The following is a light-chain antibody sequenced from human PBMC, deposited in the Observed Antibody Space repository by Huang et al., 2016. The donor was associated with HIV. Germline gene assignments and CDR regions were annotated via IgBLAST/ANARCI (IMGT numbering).Light chain of an antibody. CDR3: HQYGSPPFT. CDR1: QSISSSS. J-gene: IGKJ3*01. V-gene: IGKV3-20*01. CDR2: GAS. Sequence: EIVLTQSPGTLSLSPGERATLSCRASQSISSSSLAWYLQKPGQAPTLLIHGASTRATDIPDRFSGSGSGTDFTLTISRLEPEEFAVYYCHQYGSPPFTFGPGTKVDIK.